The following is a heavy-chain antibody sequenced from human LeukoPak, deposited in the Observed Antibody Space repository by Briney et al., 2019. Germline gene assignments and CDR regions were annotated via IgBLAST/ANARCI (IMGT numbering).Heavy chain of an antibody. CDR3: AKYSSGYSYGKYYFDY. V-gene: IGHV3-23*01. D-gene: IGHD3-22*01. J-gene: IGHJ4*02. Sequence: PGGSLRLSCAASGFTFSSYGMSWVRQAPGRGLEWASLIGGSGGSTYYADSVKGRFTISRDNSKNTLYLQMNSLRAEDTAVYYCAKYSSGYSYGKYYFDYWGQGTLVTVSS. CDR2: IGGSGGST. CDR1: GFTFSSYG.